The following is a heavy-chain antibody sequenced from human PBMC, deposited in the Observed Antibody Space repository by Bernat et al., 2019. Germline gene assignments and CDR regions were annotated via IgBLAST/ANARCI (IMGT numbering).Heavy chain of an antibody. CDR2: IYYSGST. Sequence: QVQLQESGPGLVKPSETLSLTCTVSGGSISSYYWSWIRQPPGKGLEWIGYIYYSGSTNYNPSLKSRVTISVDTSKNQFSLKLSSVTAADTAVYYCARGIYGDYVRRGERYSDYWGQGTLVTVSS. V-gene: IGHV4-59*01. J-gene: IGHJ4*02. CDR1: GGSISSYY. CDR3: ARGIYGDYVRRGERYSDY. D-gene: IGHD4-17*01.